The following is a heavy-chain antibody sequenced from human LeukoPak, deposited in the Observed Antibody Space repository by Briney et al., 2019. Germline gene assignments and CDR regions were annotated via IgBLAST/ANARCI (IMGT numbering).Heavy chain of an antibody. J-gene: IGHJ4*02. CDR2: YSGTSTN. V-gene: IGHV3-23*01. CDR1: GLRFHNFA. CDR3: AKLKQWQPQRYFFEY. Sequence: GGSLRLSCAASGLRFHNFAMSWVRRAPGKGLEWVSTYSGTSTNSYADAVKGRVTISRDNSKNTLYLQMNSLRAEDTAVYYCAKLKQWQPQRYFFEYWGQGALVTVAS. D-gene: IGHD6-19*01.